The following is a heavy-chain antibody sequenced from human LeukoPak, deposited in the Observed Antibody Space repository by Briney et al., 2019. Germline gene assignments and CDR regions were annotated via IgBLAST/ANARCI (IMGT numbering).Heavy chain of an antibody. Sequence: ASVKVSCKASGYTFTSYYMHWVRQAPGQGLEWMGIINPSGGSTSYAQKFQGRVTMTRDTSTSTVYMELSSLRSEDTAVYYCARQGLAAAGTGRFDPWGQGTLVTVSS. CDR3: ARQGLAAAGTGRFDP. J-gene: IGHJ5*02. CDR1: GYTFTSYY. D-gene: IGHD6-13*01. V-gene: IGHV1-46*01. CDR2: INPSGGST.